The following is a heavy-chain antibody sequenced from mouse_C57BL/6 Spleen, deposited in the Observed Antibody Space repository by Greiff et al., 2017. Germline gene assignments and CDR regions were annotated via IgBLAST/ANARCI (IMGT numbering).Heavy chain of an antibody. Sequence: VKLQESGPELVKPGASVKISCKASGYAFSSSWMNWVKQRPGKGLEWIGRIYPGDGDTNYTGKFKGKATLTADKSSSTAYMQLSSLTSEDSAVYFCARLGGSGYDYAMDYWGQGTSVTVSS. D-gene: IGHD3-2*02. V-gene: IGHV1-82*01. CDR3: ARLGGSGYDYAMDY. CDR2: IYPGDGDT. CDR1: GYAFSSSW. J-gene: IGHJ4*01.